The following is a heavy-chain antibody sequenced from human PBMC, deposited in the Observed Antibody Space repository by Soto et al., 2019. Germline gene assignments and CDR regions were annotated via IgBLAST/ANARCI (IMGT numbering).Heavy chain of an antibody. D-gene: IGHD2-15*01. Sequence: QVLLVESGGGVVQPGRSLRLSCAASGFTFSIYAMHWVRQAPGKGLEWVAVISYDGSNKYYADSVKGRFTISRDNSRNTLYLQMNSLSAEDTAVYYCARAPRYCSGNSCYTDYWGQGTLVTVSS. CDR1: GFTFSIYA. CDR3: ARAPRYCSGNSCYTDY. J-gene: IGHJ4*02. CDR2: ISYDGSNK. V-gene: IGHV3-30-3*01.